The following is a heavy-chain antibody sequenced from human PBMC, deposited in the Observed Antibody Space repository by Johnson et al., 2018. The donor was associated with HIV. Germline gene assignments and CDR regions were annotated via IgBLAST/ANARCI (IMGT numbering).Heavy chain of an antibody. J-gene: IGHJ3*02. CDR3: AKAPGGGSRSLDAFDI. Sequence: VQLVESGGGVVQPGKSLKLSCEASGFIFSSYAMHWVRQAPGKGLEWVAAISYDGSNKYYADSVKGRFTISRDNSKNTLYLQMNSLRAEDTAVYYCAKAPGGGSRSLDAFDIWGQGTMVTVSS. CDR2: ISYDGSNK. CDR1: GFIFSSYA. V-gene: IGHV3-30*04. D-gene: IGHD1-26*01.